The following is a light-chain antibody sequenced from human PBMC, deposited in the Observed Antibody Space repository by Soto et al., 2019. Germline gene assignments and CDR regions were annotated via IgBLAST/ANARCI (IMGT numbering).Light chain of an antibody. J-gene: IGLJ1*01. Sequence: QSVLTQPASVSGSPGQSITISCTGTSSDVGYFNFVSWFQQHPGKNPRLMIYDVAKRPSGVPNRFSGSKSGNTASLTISGLKAEEEADYYCCTYAGIRVYVFGLGTKLTVL. V-gene: IGLV2-23*02. CDR1: SSDVGYFNF. CDR2: DVA. CDR3: CTYAGIRVYV.